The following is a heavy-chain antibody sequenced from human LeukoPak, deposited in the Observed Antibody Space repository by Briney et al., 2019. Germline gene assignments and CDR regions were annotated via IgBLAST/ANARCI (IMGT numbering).Heavy chain of an antibody. Sequence: GGSLRLSCAASGFTFSSYEMNWVRQAPGKGLEWVSYISSSGSTIYYADSVKGRFTISRDNAKNSLYLQMNSLRAEGTAVYYCATQYCGGDCYSQPYYYDSGDAFDIWGQGTMVTVSS. CDR1: GFTFSSYE. V-gene: IGHV3-48*03. CDR2: ISSSGSTI. CDR3: ATQYCGGDCYSQPYYYDSGDAFDI. J-gene: IGHJ3*02. D-gene: IGHD2-21*02.